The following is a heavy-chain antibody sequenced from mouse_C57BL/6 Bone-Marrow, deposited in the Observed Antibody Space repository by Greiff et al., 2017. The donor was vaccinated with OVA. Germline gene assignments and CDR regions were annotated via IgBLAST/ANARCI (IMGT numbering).Heavy chain of an antibody. D-gene: IGHD1-1*01. Sequence: EVKLMDSGGGLVKPGGSLKLSCAASGFTFSDYGMHWVRQAPEKGLEWVAYISSGSSTIYYADTVKGRFTISRDNAKNTLFLQMTSLRSEDTAMYYCARPFYGSSYYAMDYWGQGTSVTVSS. V-gene: IGHV5-17*01. J-gene: IGHJ4*01. CDR1: GFTFSDYG. CDR2: ISSGSSTI. CDR3: ARPFYGSSYYAMDY.